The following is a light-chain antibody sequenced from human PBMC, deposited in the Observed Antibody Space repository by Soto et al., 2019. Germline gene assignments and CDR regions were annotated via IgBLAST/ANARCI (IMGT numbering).Light chain of an antibody. Sequence: QSALNQPASVSGSPGQSITISCTGTSSDVGGYNYVSWYQQHHGKAPKLMIYEVSNRPSGVSNRSSGSKSGNTASLTISGLQAEDEADYYCSSYTSSTFYVFGTGTKVTVL. CDR2: EVS. V-gene: IGLV2-14*01. CDR1: SSDVGGYNY. J-gene: IGLJ1*01. CDR3: SSYTSSTFYV.